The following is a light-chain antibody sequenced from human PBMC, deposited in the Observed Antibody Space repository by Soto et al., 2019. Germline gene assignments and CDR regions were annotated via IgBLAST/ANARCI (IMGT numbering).Light chain of an antibody. CDR2: GAS. J-gene: IGKJ2*01. V-gene: IGKV1-5*01. CDR1: QSISTW. Sequence: DIQMTQSPSILSASLGDRVTFTCRASQSISTWLAWYQLKPGNAPKLLIYGASSLGIGVPARFSGSGSGTEFTLSISSLQPEDFATDDGQQYDPYSYTFGQGTKLEIK. CDR3: QQYDPYSYT.